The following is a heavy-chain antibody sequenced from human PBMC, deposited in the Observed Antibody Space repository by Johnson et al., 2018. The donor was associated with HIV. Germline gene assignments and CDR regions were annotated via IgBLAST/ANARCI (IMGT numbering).Heavy chain of an antibody. V-gene: IGHV3-30*19. J-gene: IGHJ3*02. CDR2: ISYDGSNK. CDR3: STDYHRGDDAFDI. D-gene: IGHD3-16*01. Sequence: QVQLVESGGGVVQPGRSLRLSCAASGLTFRSYGMHWVRQAPGKGLEWVAGISYDGSNKYYGDSVKGRFTISRDTSKNTLYLQMNSLKTEDTAVYYCSTDYHRGDDAFDIWGQGTMVTVSS. CDR1: GLTFRSYG.